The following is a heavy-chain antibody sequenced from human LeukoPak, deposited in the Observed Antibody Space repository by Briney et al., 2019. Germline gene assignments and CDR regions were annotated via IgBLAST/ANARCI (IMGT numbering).Heavy chain of an antibody. CDR3: ARDAVTGYSSGWYKPFPFDS. J-gene: IGHJ4*02. D-gene: IGHD6-19*01. Sequence: GGSLTLSCVVSGFAVSDNYMSWVRQAPGKGLEWVSTFYSGGNTHSADSVKGRFTISRDNTKNSLYLQMSGLRAEDTAVYYCARDAVTGYSSGWYKPFPFDSWGQGTLVTVSS. CDR2: FYSGGNT. CDR1: GFAVSDNY. V-gene: IGHV3-66*01.